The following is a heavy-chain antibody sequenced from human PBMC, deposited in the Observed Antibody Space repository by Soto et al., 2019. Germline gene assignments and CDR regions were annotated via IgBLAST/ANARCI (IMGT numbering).Heavy chain of an antibody. Sequence: QVQLQESGPGLVKTSQTLSLTCTVSGGSISSGGYYWSWIRQHPGKGLEWIGYIYYSGSTYYNPSLKSRVTISVDTSKNQFSLKLSSVTAADTAVYYCARRVNDYGSGSYGGEWFDPWGQGTLVTVSS. J-gene: IGHJ5*02. CDR2: IYYSGST. CDR3: ARRVNDYGSGSYGGEWFDP. D-gene: IGHD3-10*01. V-gene: IGHV4-31*03. CDR1: GGSISSGGYY.